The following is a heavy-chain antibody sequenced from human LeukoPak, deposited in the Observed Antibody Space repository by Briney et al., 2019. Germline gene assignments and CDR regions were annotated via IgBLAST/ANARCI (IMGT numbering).Heavy chain of an antibody. CDR2: ITGSSSYI. CDR3: AKLYVDTAMVDTFDY. V-gene: IGHV3-21*01. J-gene: IGHJ4*02. CDR1: GFTFSSYS. D-gene: IGHD5-18*01. Sequence: GGSLRLSCAASGFTFSSYSMNWVRQAPGKGLEWVSSITGSSSYIHYADSVKGRFTISRDNAKNSLYLQMNSLRAEDTAVYYCAKLYVDTAMVDTFDYWGQGTLVTVSS.